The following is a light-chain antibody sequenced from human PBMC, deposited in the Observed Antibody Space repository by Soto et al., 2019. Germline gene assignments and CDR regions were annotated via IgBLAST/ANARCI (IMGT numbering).Light chain of an antibody. V-gene: IGKV3-20*01. Sequence: EIVLTQSPGTLSLSPGERATLSCRASQSVSSSYLAWYQQKPGQAPRLLIYGASSRATGIPDRFSGSGSGTDFSLTISSLEPEDLAVYYCQQYGSSLLTFGGGTKVEIK. J-gene: IGKJ4*01. CDR1: QSVSSSY. CDR2: GAS. CDR3: QQYGSSLLT.